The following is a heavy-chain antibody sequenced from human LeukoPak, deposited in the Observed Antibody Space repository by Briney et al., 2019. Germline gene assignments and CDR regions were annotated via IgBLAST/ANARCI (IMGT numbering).Heavy chain of an antibody. CDR3: ARGWSGPLPDV. D-gene: IGHD3-3*01. CDR2: IYSGGST. CDR1: GFTVSSNY. J-gene: IGHJ6*02. Sequence: GGSLRFSCAASGFTVSSNYMSWVRQAPGKGLEWVSVIYSGGSTYYADSVKGRFTISRDNSKNTLYLHMNSLRVEDTAVYYCARGWSGPLPDVWGQGTTVTVSS. V-gene: IGHV3-66*01.